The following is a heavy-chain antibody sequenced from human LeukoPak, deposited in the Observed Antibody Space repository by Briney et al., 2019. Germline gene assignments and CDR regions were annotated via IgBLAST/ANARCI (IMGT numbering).Heavy chain of an antibody. CDR3: ARSKDSGWYSPGALNWFDP. Sequence: ASVKVSCKASGYTFTSYYMHWVRQAPGQGLEWMGIINPSGGSTSYAQKFQGRVTITADKSTSTAYMELSSLRSEDTAVYYCARSKDSGWYSPGALNWFDPWGQGTLVTVSS. D-gene: IGHD6-19*01. V-gene: IGHV1-46*01. J-gene: IGHJ5*02. CDR2: INPSGGST. CDR1: GYTFTSYY.